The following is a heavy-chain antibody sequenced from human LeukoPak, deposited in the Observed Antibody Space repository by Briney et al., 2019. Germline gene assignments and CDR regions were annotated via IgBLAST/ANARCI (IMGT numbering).Heavy chain of an antibody. V-gene: IGHV4-38-2*02. CDR3: ARVDYDFWSGQGWYFDY. CDR1: GYSISSGYY. CDR2: IYHSGST. Sequence: SETLSLTCTVSGYSISSGYYWGWIRQPPGKGLEWIGSIYHSGSTYYNPSLKSRVTISVDTSKNQFSLKLSSVTAADTAVYYCARVDYDFWSGQGWYFDYWGQGTLVTVSS. J-gene: IGHJ4*02. D-gene: IGHD3-3*01.